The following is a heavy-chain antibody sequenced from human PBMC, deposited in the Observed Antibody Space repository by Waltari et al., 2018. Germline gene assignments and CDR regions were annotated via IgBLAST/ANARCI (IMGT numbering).Heavy chain of an antibody. CDR1: GYTFTGYY. J-gene: IGHJ2*01. D-gene: IGHD1-7*01. V-gene: IGHV1-2*02. CDR2: INPNSGGT. Sequence: QVQLVQSGAEVKKPGASVKVSCKASGYTFTGYYMHWVRQAPGQGLEWMGWINPNSGGTNYAQKFQGRVTMTRDTSISTAYMELSRLRSDDTAVYYCARDRVVGTTPGIYWYFDLWGRGTLVTVSS. CDR3: ARDRVVGTTPGIYWYFDL.